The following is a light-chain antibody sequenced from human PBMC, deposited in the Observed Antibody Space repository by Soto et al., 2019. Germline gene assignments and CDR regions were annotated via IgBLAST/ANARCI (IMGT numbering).Light chain of an antibody. Sequence: IRMPQSPSTLYPYAGDRVNKNSRPTQSISSWLAWYQQKPGKAPNLLIYKASRLESVVPSRFSGSGSGTEFTLTISGLQPDDCATYYSQQYNSYSPLYTLGQGTKVDSK. CDR3: QQYNSYSPLYT. J-gene: IGKJ2*01. CDR2: KAS. V-gene: IGKV1-5*03. CDR1: QSISSW.